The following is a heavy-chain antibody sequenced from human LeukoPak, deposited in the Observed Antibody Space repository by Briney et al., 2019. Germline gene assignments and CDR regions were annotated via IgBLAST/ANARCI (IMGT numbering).Heavy chain of an antibody. Sequence: SETLSLTCAVYGGSFSGYYWSWIRQPPGKGLEWIGEINHSGSTNYNPSLKSRVTISVDTSKNQFSLKLSSVTAADTAAYYCAREVLIQYRTFNWFDPWG. CDR2: INHSGST. CDR1: GGSFSGYY. CDR3: AREVLIQYRTFNWFDP. J-gene: IGHJ5*02. V-gene: IGHV4-34*01. D-gene: IGHD4-11*01.